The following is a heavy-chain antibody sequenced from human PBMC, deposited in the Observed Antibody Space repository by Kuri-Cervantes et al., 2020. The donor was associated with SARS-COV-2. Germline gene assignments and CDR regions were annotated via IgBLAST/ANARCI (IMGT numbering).Heavy chain of an antibody. CDR2: IRYDGSNK. CDR1: GFTFSSYG. Sequence: GGSLRLSCAASGFTFSSYGMHWVRQAPGKGLEWVAFIRYDGSNKYYADSVKGRFTISRDNSKNTLYLQMNSLRAEDTAVYYCASSLLWFGESYYYMDVWGKGTTVTVSS. CDR3: ASSLLWFGESYYYMDV. V-gene: IGHV3-30*02. J-gene: IGHJ6*03. D-gene: IGHD3-10*01.